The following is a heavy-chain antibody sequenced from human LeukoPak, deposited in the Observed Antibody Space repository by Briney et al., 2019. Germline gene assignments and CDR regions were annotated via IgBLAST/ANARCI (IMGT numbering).Heavy chain of an antibody. CDR1: GGSISSGGYY. V-gene: IGHV4-31*03. Sequence: SQTLSLTCTVSGGSISSGGYYWSWIRQHPGKGLEWIGYIYYSGSTYYNPSLKSRVTISVDTSKNQFSLKLSSVTAADTAVYYCARGTYYYDSSGYYVDGMDVWGQGTTVTVSS. CDR3: ARGTYYYDSSGYYVDGMDV. J-gene: IGHJ6*02. D-gene: IGHD3-22*01. CDR2: IYYSGST.